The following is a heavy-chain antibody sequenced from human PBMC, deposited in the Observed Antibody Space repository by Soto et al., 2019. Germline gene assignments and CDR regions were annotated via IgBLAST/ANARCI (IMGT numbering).Heavy chain of an antibody. D-gene: IGHD5-18*01. CDR1: GFRFSSYA. V-gene: IGHV3-23*01. CDR2: VTGSGGST. Sequence: GGSLRLSCAASGFRFSSYAMSWVRQAPGKGFEWVSTVTGSGGSTFYADPVKGRLSISRDNSKNTLYLQMNSLRAEDTAVYYCAICTGIQLWVFNYWGQGTPVTVSS. J-gene: IGHJ4*02. CDR3: AICTGIQLWVFNY.